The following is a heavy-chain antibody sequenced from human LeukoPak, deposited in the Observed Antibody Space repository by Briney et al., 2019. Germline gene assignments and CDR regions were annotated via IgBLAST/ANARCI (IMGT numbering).Heavy chain of an antibody. J-gene: IGHJ4*02. Sequence: GASVKVSCKASGYTFTSYAISWVRQAPGQGLEWMGGIIPIFGTANYAQKFQGRVTITADKSTSTAYMELSSLRSEDTAVYYCASGAKYYYDSSGYFECWYWGQGTLVTVSS. CDR3: ASGAKYYYDSSGYFECWY. D-gene: IGHD3-22*01. CDR2: IIPIFGTA. V-gene: IGHV1-69*06. CDR1: GYTFTSYA.